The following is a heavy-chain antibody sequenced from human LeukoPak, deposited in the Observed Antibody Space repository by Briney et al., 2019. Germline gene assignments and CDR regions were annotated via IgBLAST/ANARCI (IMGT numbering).Heavy chain of an antibody. CDR1: GYTFTSYD. CDR2: MNPNSGNT. CDR3: ARGLHDYGDYAYYFDY. Sequence: ASVKVSCKASGYTFTSYDINWVRQATGQGLEWMGWMNPNSGNTGYAQKFQGRVTMTRNTSIGTAYMELSSLRSEDTAVYYCARGLHDYGDYAYYFDYWGQGTLVTVSS. J-gene: IGHJ4*02. D-gene: IGHD4-17*01. V-gene: IGHV1-8*01.